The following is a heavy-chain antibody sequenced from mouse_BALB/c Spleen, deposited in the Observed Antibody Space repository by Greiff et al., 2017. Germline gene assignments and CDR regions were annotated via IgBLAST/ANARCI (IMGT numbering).Heavy chain of an antibody. D-gene: IGHD1-2*01. J-gene: IGHJ3*01. CDR2: IYPGNSDT. V-gene: IGHV1-5*01. CDR3: TRESGSCGYSWFAY. CDR1: GYTFTSYW. Sequence: VQLQQSGTVLVRPGASVKMSCKASGYTFTSYWMHWVKQRPGQGLEWIGAIYPGNSDTSYNQKFKGKAKLTAVTSTSTAYMELSSLTTEDSAVYYCTRESGSCGYSWFAYWGQGTLVTVSA.